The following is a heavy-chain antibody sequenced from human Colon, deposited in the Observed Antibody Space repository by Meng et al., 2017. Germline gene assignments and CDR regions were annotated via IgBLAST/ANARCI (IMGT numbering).Heavy chain of an antibody. CDR2: TSHSGST. Sequence: VQRQESGPGLVKPSETLSLTCAGSGGSISRSDWWSWVRQPPGKGLEWIGETSHSGSTNYSPSLKSRVTISLDKSKNQLSLKLNSVTAADTAVYYCASSDYYRSDYWGQGTLVTVSS. D-gene: IGHD3-22*01. CDR1: GGSISRSDW. V-gene: IGHV4-4*02. J-gene: IGHJ4*02. CDR3: ASSDYYRSDY.